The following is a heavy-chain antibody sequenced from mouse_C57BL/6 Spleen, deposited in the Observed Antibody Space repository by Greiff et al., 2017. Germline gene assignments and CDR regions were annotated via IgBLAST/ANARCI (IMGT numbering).Heavy chain of an antibody. CDR1: GFSLTSYG. Sequence: VKLVESGPGLVAPSQSLSITCTVSGFSLTSYGVDWVRQPPGKGLEWLGVIWGGGSTNYNSALMSRLSISKDNSKSQVFLKMNSLQADDTAMYCCAKRGGYWYFDVWGTGTTVTVSS. V-gene: IGHV2-9*01. J-gene: IGHJ1*03. CDR2: IWGGGST. CDR3: AKRGGYWYFDV.